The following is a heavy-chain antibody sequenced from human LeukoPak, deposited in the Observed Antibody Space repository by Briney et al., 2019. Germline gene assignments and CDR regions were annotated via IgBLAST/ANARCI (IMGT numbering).Heavy chain of an antibody. CDR2: IDTGGNYI. J-gene: IGHJ4*02. Sequence: GGSLRLSCAASGXTFSSYIMKWVRQAPGKGLAWVSSIDTGGNYIYYADSVKGRFTISRDNAKNSLYLQMNSLRAEDTAVYYCARETSGNYYFDSWGRGTLVTVSS. CDR3: ARETSGNYYFDS. V-gene: IGHV3-21*01. D-gene: IGHD1-26*01. CDR1: GXTFSSYI.